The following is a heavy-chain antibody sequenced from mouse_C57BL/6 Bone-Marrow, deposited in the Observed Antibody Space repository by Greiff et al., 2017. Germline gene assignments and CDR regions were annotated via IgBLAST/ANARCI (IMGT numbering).Heavy chain of an antibody. J-gene: IGHJ3*01. CDR2: IWGGGST. Sequence: VMLVESGPGLVAPSQSLSITCTVSGFSLTSYGVDWVRQPPGKGLEWLGVIWGGGSTNYNSALMSRLSISKDNSKSQVFLKMNSLQTDDTAMYYCAKHSERYYYGSSYPFAYWGQGTLVTVSA. D-gene: IGHD1-1*01. CDR3: AKHSERYYYGSSYPFAY. CDR1: GFSLTSYG. V-gene: IGHV2-9*01.